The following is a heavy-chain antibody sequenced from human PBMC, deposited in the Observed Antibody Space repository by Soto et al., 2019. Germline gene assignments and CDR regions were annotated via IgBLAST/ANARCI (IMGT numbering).Heavy chain of an antibody. Sequence: HPGGSLRLSCAASGFTFSSYWMSWVRQAPGKGLEWVANIKQDGSEKYYVDSVKGRFTISRDNAKNSLYLQMNSLRAEDTAVYYCARESFAYYDFWSGYYNGYHYYYGMDVWGQGTTVTVSS. CDR1: GFTFSSYW. J-gene: IGHJ6*02. V-gene: IGHV3-7*03. D-gene: IGHD3-3*01. CDR3: ARESFAYYDFWSGYYNGYHYYYGMDV. CDR2: IKQDGSEK.